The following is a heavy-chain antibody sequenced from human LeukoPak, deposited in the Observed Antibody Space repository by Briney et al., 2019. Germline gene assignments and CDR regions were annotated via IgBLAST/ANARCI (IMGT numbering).Heavy chain of an antibody. J-gene: IGHJ4*02. CDR3: ARDPMTREGYTGY. Sequence: SETLSLTCTVSGGSVSSTTYYWAWIRQAPGKGLEWLASLHYSGNTFYNPSLKSRVTISVDTSKNQLFLRLTSVTAADTAVYYCARDPMTREGYTGYWGQGTLVTVSS. V-gene: IGHV4-39*07. CDR2: LHYSGNT. D-gene: IGHD5-18*01. CDR1: GGSVSSTTYY.